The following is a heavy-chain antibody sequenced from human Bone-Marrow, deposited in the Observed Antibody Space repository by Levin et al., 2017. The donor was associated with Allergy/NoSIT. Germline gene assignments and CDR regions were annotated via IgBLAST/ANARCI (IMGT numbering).Heavy chain of an antibody. D-gene: IGHD2-2*01. CDR2: VSYGGSND. CDR1: GFTFSNYA. CDR3: AGGFSTSSLFDG. Sequence: SCTASGFTFSNYAMHWVRQAPGKGLEWVAVVSYGGSNDDYADSVKGRFTISRDNSKNTLFLQMNSLRPEDTAVYFCAGGFSTSSLFDGWGQGTLFTVSA. V-gene: IGHV3-30-3*01. J-gene: IGHJ4*02.